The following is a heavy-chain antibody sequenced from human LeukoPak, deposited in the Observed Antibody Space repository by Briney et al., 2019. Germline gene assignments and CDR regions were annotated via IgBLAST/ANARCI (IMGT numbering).Heavy chain of an antibody. Sequence: GGSLRLSCAASGFTFSSYSMNWVRQAPGKGLEWVSSISSSSSYIYYADSVKGRFTISRDNAKNSLYLQMNSLRAEDTAVYYCARDSPYTVVVPAAISSAFDIWGQGTMVTVSS. J-gene: IGHJ3*02. CDR1: GFTFSSYS. CDR3: ARDSPYTVVVPAAISSAFDI. V-gene: IGHV3-21*01. CDR2: ISSSSSYI. D-gene: IGHD2-2*01.